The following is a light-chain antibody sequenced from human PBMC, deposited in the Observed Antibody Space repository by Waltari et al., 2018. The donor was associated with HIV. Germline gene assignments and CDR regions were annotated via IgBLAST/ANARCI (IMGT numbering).Light chain of an antibody. J-gene: IGLJ3*02. CDR1: SSDVGLYDL. Sequence: QSALTQPASVSGSPGQSITLSCTGTSSDVGLYDLVSWYRQQPGKAPQLLMYGVSNRPSGISFRFFGFKSARQTAALTISGLQAEDEGDYYCSSLTASGTLVFGGGTKLTVL. V-gene: IGLV2-14*01. CDR2: GVS. CDR3: SSLTASGTLV.